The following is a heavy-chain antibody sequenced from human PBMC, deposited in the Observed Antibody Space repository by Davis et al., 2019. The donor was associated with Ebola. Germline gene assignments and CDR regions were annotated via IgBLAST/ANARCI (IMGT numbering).Heavy chain of an antibody. Sequence: GESLKISCAASGFTFSSYWMTWVRQAPGKGLEWVAYIKGDGTNKNYVDSVKGRFTISRDNAKNSLSLQMNSLRAEDTAVYYCVRDRGWLQHDFWGQGTLVIVSS. CDR2: IKGDGTNK. V-gene: IGHV3-7*01. CDR1: GFTFSSYW. CDR3: VRDRGWLQHDF. D-gene: IGHD5-24*01. J-gene: IGHJ4*02.